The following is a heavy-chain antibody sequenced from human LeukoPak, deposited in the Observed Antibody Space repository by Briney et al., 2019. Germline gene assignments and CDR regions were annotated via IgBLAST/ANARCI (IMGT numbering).Heavy chain of an antibody. V-gene: IGHV4-39*01. CDR1: GGSISSSSYY. D-gene: IGHD5-24*01. CDR2: IYYSGTT. J-gene: IGHJ4*02. Sequence: PSETLSLTCTVSGGSISSSSYYWGWIRQTPGKGLEWIGTIYYSGTTYYNPSLKSRVTISVDTSKNQFSLKLSSVNAADTAMYYCASQRWLHDSDYWGQGTLVTVSS. CDR3: ASQRWLHDSDY.